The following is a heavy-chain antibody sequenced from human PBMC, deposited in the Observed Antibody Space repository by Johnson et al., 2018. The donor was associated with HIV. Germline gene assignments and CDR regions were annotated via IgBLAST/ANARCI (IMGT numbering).Heavy chain of an antibody. D-gene: IGHD1-26*01. Sequence: VQLVESGGGLIQPGGSLRLSCAASGFTVSSSYMSWVRQAPGKGLEWVSIIYSGGSTYYADSVKGRFTISRDNSKNTLYLQMNSLRAEDTAVYYCARSLPGRGSYYAFDIWGQGTMVTVSS. J-gene: IGHJ3*02. CDR2: IYSGGST. CDR3: ARSLPGRGSYYAFDI. V-gene: IGHV3-53*01. CDR1: GFTVSSSY.